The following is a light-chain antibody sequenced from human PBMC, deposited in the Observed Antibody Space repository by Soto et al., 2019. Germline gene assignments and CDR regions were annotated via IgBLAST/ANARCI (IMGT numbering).Light chain of an antibody. J-gene: IGKJ1*01. CDR3: QQYDTYWT. CDR2: KAS. CDR1: QSVSNW. V-gene: IGKV1-5*03. Sequence: DIQMTQSPSSLSASVGDRVIITCRASQSVSNWLAWYQQKPGKAPNLLIDKASSLKSGVPFRFSGSGSGTELTLTIGNLQPDDFATYYWQQYDTYWTFGQGTKVEFK.